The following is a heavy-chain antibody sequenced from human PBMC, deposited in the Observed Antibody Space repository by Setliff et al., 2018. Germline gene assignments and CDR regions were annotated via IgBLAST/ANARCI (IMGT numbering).Heavy chain of an antibody. CDR2: ISSSSSTI. D-gene: IGHD5-18*01. Sequence: PGGSLRLSCAASGFIFSAYSMNWVRQAPGKGLEWVSYISSSSSTIYYADSVKGRFTISRDNAKNSLYLQMNSLRAEDTAVYYCARVVGYSYGQYYFDYWGQGTLVTVSS. CDR3: ARVVGYSYGQYYFDY. V-gene: IGHV3-48*01. CDR1: GFIFSAYS. J-gene: IGHJ4*02.